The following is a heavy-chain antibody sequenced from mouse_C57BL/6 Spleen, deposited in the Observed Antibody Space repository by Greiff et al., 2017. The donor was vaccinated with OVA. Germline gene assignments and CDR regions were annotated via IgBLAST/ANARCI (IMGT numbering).Heavy chain of an antibody. CDR1: GYTFTSYW. J-gene: IGHJ2*01. D-gene: IGHD1-1*01. V-gene: IGHV1-55*01. CDR2: ISPGSGST. CDR3: AREDGDYYGSSYDY. Sequence: VQLQQPGAELVKPGASVKMSCKASGYTFTSYWITWVKQRPGQGLEWIGDISPGSGSTNYNEKFKSKATLTVDTSSSTAYMQLSSLTSEDSAVYYCAREDGDYYGSSYDYWGQGTTLTVSS.